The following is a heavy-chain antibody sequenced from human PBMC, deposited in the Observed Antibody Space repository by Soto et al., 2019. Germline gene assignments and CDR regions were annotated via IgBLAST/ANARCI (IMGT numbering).Heavy chain of an antibody. J-gene: IGHJ5*02. Sequence: SETLCVPCTVSGGSSSSGDYYRSWIRQPPGKGLEWIGYIYYSGSTYYNPSLKSRVTISVDTSKNQFSLKLSSVTAADTAVYYCARERPDGSRLDPWGQGTLVTVSS. CDR2: IYYSGST. D-gene: IGHD6-13*01. CDR1: GGSSSSGDYY. CDR3: ARERPDGSRLDP. V-gene: IGHV4-30-4*01.